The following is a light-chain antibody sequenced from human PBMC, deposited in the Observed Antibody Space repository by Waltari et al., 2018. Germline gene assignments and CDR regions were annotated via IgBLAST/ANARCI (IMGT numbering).Light chain of an antibody. CDR2: GAS. CDR1: QSISNF. CDR3: QQSYRIPPT. Sequence: DIQMTQSPSALSASVGDRVTITCRASQSISNFLILYQQKPGKAPKLLIYGASTLQTGVPSRFSGSGSGTDFTLTISSVQPEDFAAYYCQQSYRIPPTFGGGTKVEI. J-gene: IGKJ4*01. V-gene: IGKV1-39*01.